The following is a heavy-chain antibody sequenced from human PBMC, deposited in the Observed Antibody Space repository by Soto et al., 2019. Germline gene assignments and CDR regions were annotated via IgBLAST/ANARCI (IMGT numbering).Heavy chain of an antibody. D-gene: IGHD2-8*02. Sequence: QVQVVASGGGVVQPGRSLRLSCAASGFTFSDYAMHWVRQAPGKGLEWVTVISAAGNNIYYADSVRGRFTTIRDNPQKLLSPQMTTIRPGDTAWYYCAKVRENLVILVALDYWGQGTLVTVSS. CDR2: ISAAGNNI. CDR1: GFTFSDYA. CDR3: AKVRENLVILVALDY. J-gene: IGHJ4*02. V-gene: IGHV3-30*18.